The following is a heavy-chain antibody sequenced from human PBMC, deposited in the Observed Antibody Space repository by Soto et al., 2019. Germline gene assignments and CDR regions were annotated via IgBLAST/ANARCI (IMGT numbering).Heavy chain of an antibody. CDR2: INPNSGAT. D-gene: IGHD6-25*01. V-gene: IGHV1-2*02. Sequence: ASVKVSCKTSGYTFTDYFLHWVRQAPGQGLEWMGWINPNSGATGYSQEFPDRVTLTRDTSFNTAYMELSRLTSDDTAVYYCARLLHTSSSENFDYWGQGTLVTV. J-gene: IGHJ4*02. CDR1: GYTFTDYF. CDR3: ARLLHTSSSENFDY.